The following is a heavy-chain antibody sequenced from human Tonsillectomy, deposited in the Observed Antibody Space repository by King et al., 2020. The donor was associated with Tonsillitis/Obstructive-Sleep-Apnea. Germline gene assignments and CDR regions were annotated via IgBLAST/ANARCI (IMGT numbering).Heavy chain of an antibody. D-gene: IGHD2-2*02. CDR1: GFTFSYYA. CDR3: ARDLPIVVLPAAIKGGFDY. Sequence: ESGGGVVQPGRSLRLSCAASGFTFSYYAMHWVRQAPGKGLEWVAVISYDGSNKYYADSVKGRFTISRDNSKNTLYLQMNSLRTEDTAVYYCARDLPIVVLPAAIKGGFDYWGQGTLVTVSS. V-gene: IGHV3-30*04. CDR2: ISYDGSNK. J-gene: IGHJ4*02.